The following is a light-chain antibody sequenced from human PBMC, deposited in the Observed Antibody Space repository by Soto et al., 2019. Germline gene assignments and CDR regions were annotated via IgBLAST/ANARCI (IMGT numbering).Light chain of an antibody. V-gene: IGLV2-14*03. CDR2: DVT. CDR3: CSYSTTMANV. J-gene: IGLJ1*01. CDR1: SSDIGRYKF. Sequence: QSALAQPASVSASPGQSITISCTGTSSDIGRYKFVSWYQHHPGKAPKLLIYDVTNRPSGVSNRFSGSKSGNTASLTISGLQADDEADYYCCSYSTTMANVFGTGTKLTVL.